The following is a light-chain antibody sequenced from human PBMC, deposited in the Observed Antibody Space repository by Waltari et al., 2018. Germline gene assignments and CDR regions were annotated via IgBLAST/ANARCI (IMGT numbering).Light chain of an antibody. Sequence: QSVLTQPPSASGTPGQRVTISCSGSSSNIGSNTVNWYRQHPGTAPKLLIFGNNQRPSGVPDRFPGSRSGTSASLAFSGLQSEDEAVYYCAAWDDSLHGVVFGGGTKLTVL. CDR2: GNN. CDR3: AAWDDSLHGVV. V-gene: IGLV1-44*01. CDR1: SSNIGSNT. J-gene: IGLJ2*01.